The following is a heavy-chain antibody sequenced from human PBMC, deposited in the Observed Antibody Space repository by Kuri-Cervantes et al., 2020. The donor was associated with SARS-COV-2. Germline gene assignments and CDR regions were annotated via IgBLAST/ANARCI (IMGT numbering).Heavy chain of an antibody. CDR1: GGSISSSSYY. Sequence: SETLCLTGTVSGGSISSSSYYWGWIRQPPGKGLEWIGSIYYSGSTYYNPSLKSRVTISVDTSKNQFSLKLSSVTAADTAVYYCAREYNWNEFDYWGQGTLVTVSS. CDR3: AREYNWNEFDY. D-gene: IGHD1-20*01. CDR2: IYYSGST. J-gene: IGHJ4*02. V-gene: IGHV4-39*01.